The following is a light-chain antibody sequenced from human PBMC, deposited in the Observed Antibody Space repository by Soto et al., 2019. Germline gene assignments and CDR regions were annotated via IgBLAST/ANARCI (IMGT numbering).Light chain of an antibody. CDR3: QQYGSSPLT. Sequence: EVVLTQSPGTLSLSPGERATLSCRASQSVSSNYLAWYQLKPGQAARLLIYGASSRATGIPDRFSGSGSGTDFTLTISRLEPEDFEVYYCQQYGSSPLTFGGGTKVDIK. CDR2: GAS. CDR1: QSVSSNY. J-gene: IGKJ4*01. V-gene: IGKV3-20*01.